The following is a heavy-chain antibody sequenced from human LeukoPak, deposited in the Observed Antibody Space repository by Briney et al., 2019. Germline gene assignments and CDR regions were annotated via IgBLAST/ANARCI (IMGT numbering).Heavy chain of an antibody. CDR3: ARPGTTGTTGAFDY. Sequence: SVKVSCKASGSTFSSYAISWVRQAPGQRLEWMGGIIPIFGTANYAQKFQGRVTITTDESTSTAYMELSSLRSEDTAVYYCARPGTTGTTGAFDYWGQGTLVTVSS. CDR2: IIPIFGTA. V-gene: IGHV1-69*05. J-gene: IGHJ4*02. D-gene: IGHD1-1*01. CDR1: GSTFSSYA.